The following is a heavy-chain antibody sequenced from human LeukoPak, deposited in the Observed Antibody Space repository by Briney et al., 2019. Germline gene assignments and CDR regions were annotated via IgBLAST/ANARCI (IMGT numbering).Heavy chain of an antibody. CDR2: IRSKAYGGTT. Sequence: GGSLRLSCAASGFTFSSYSMNWVRQAPGKGLEWVGFIRSKAYGGTTEYAASVKGRFTISRDDSKSIAYLQMNSLKTEDTAVYYCTRAGYYYDSSGPPHYFDYWGQGTLVTVSS. J-gene: IGHJ4*02. V-gene: IGHV3-49*04. CDR3: TRAGYYYDSSGPPHYFDY. D-gene: IGHD3-22*01. CDR1: GFTFSSYS.